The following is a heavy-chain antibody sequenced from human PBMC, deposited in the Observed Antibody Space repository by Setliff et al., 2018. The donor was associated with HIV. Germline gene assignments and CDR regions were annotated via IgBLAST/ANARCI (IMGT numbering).Heavy chain of an antibody. CDR1: GFTFSDYY. Sequence: GGSLRLSCAASGFTFSDYYMSWIRQAPGKGLEWVAYIRSDGYTIYYADSVKGRFTISRDNDKNSLYLQMNSLIAEDTAVYYCVRQVSYYHFYMDVWGKGTTVTVSS. CDR2: IRSDGYTI. CDR3: VRQVSYYHFYMDV. D-gene: IGHD6-6*01. V-gene: IGHV3-11*01. J-gene: IGHJ6*03.